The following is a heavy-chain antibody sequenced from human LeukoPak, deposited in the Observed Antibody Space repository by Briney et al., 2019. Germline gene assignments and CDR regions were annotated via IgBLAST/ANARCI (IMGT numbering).Heavy chain of an antibody. V-gene: IGHV3-21*01. D-gene: IGHD3-10*01. Sequence: GGSLRLSCAASGFTFSSYGMNWVRQAPGKGLEWVSSISSSSSYIYYADSVKGRFTISRDNAKNSLYLQMNSLRAEDTAVYYCARDPLGYYGSGSQYWGQGTLVTVSS. J-gene: IGHJ4*02. CDR1: GFTFSSYG. CDR3: ARDPLGYYGSGSQY. CDR2: ISSSSSYI.